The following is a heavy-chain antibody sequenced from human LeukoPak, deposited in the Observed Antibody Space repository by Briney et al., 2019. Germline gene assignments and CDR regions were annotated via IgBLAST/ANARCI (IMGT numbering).Heavy chain of an antibody. CDR3: ARAVAGTGNFDY. V-gene: IGHV4-34*01. Sequence: PSETLSLTCAVYGGSLSGYYWSWIRQPPGKGLEWIGEINHSGSTNYNPPLKSRVTISVDTSKNQFSLKLSSVTAADTAVYYCARAVAGTGNFDYWGQGTLVTVSS. CDR2: INHSGST. CDR1: GGSLSGYY. D-gene: IGHD6-19*01. J-gene: IGHJ4*02.